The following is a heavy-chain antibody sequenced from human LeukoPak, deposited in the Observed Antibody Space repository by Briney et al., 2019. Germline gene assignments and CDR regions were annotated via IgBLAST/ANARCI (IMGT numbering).Heavy chain of an antibody. CDR1: GFTFDDYA. CDR2: ISWNSGTI. Sequence: GRSLRLSCAASGFTFDDYAMHWVRQAPGKGLEWVPGISWNSGTIEYADSVKGRFTISRDNAKNSLYLHMNSLSSEDTALYYCAKDANPHFYAMDAWGQGTTVTVSS. V-gene: IGHV3-9*01. J-gene: IGHJ6*02. CDR3: AKDANPHFYAMDA.